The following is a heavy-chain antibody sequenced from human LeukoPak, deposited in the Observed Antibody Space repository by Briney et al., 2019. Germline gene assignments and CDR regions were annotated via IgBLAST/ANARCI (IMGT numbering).Heavy chain of an antibody. J-gene: IGHJ3*02. V-gene: IGHV5-51*01. D-gene: IGHD3-22*01. Sequence: GESLKISCKGSGYSFTSYWIGWVRQMPGKGLEWMGIIYPGDSDTRYSPSFQGQVTISADKSISTAYLQWSSLKASDTAMYYCARLSPPSGGITMIVVVPELDAFDIWGQGTMVTVSS. CDR2: IYPGDSDT. CDR1: GYSFTSYW. CDR3: ARLSPPSGGITMIVVVPELDAFDI.